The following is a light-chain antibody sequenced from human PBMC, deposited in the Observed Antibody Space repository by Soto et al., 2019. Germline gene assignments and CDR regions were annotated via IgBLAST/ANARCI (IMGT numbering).Light chain of an antibody. Sequence: QPVLTQPPSVSGAPGQRVTISCTGSSSNIGAGYDVHWYQQFPGAAPKLLIYVNSNRPSGVPDRFSGSKSGTSASLAITGLQAEDEADYYCQSYDSSLSRVFGGGTKLTVL. V-gene: IGLV1-40*01. CDR3: QSYDSSLSRV. CDR2: VNS. J-gene: IGLJ3*02. CDR1: SSNIGAGYD.